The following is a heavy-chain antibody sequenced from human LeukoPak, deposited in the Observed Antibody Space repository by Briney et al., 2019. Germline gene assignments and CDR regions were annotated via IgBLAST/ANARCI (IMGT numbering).Heavy chain of an antibody. CDR3: AREDLYSGYQVIDY. CDR2: INSQSNYI. V-gene: IGHV3-21*01. D-gene: IGHD5-12*01. Sequence: GGSLRLSCVASGFTFKSHSMNWVRQAPGKGLEWVSSINSQSNYIFYSDSVKGRFTISRDNAKDSLYLQMNSLRVEDTALYFCAREDLYSGYQVIDYWGQGTLVTVSS. J-gene: IGHJ4*02. CDR1: GFTFKSHS.